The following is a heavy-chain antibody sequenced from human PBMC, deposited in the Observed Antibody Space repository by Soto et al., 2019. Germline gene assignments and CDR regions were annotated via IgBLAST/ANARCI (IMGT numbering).Heavy chain of an antibody. CDR1: GYTFTSYG. Sequence: QVQLVQSGAEVKKPGASVKVSCKASGYTFTSYGISWVRQAPGQGLEWMGWISAYNGNTNYAQKLQGRVTMTTDTAKSTAYMERRSLRSDDTAVYDCARDSTVTTYNPSGNYYYYGMDVWGQGTTVTVSS. J-gene: IGHJ6*02. D-gene: IGHD4-17*01. V-gene: IGHV1-18*04. CDR3: ARDSTVTTYNPSGNYYYYGMDV. CDR2: ISAYNGNT.